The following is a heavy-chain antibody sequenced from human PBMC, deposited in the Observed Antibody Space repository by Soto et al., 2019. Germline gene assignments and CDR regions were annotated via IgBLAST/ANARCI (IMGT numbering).Heavy chain of an antibody. CDR3: AKEPDRGPY. D-gene: IGHD3-10*01. J-gene: IGHJ4*02. Sequence: PGGSLRLSCAASGFTFSNYAMSWVRQAPGKGLEWVSGIGAGGAGTYYADSVKGRFTISRDNSKNTLYLQMNSLRAEDTAVYHCAKEPDRGPYWGQGTLVTVSS. CDR1: GFTFSNYA. CDR2: IGAGGAGT. V-gene: IGHV3-23*01.